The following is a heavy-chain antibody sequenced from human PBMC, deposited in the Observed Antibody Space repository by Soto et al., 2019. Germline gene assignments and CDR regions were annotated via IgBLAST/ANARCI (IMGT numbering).Heavy chain of an antibody. CDR3: ARAGGVLWFGELSNNYYGMDV. J-gene: IGHJ6*02. Sequence: SETLSLTCTVSGGSISSYYWSWIRQPPGKGLEWIGYIYYSGSTNYNPSLKSRVTISVDTSKNQFSLKLSSVTAADTAVYYCARAGGVLWFGELSNNYYGMDVWGQGTTVTVSS. CDR2: IYYSGST. D-gene: IGHD3-10*01. CDR1: GGSISSYY. V-gene: IGHV4-59*01.